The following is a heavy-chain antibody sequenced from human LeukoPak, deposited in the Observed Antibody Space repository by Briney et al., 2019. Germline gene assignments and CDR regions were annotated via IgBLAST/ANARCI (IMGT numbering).Heavy chain of an antibody. D-gene: IGHD3-10*01. V-gene: IGHV3-7*01. CDR1: GFLFSNYR. J-gene: IGHJ6*02. Sequence: GGPQTLLCAVWGFLFSNYRMMCVPQSPGRALEWVGYIDREGSVKYYVDSVKGRFTISRDNAKNSLYLQMNSLRAEDTAVYYCARDVGGGIWFGELLQYYYYYYGMDVWGQGATVTVSS. CDR2: IDREGSVK. CDR3: ARDVGGGIWFGELLQYYYYYYGMDV.